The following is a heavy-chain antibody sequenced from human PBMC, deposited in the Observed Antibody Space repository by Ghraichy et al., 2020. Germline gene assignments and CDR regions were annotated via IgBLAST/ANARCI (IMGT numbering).Heavy chain of an antibody. Sequence: GGSLRLSCAASGFTFSLYWMTWVRQAPGKGLEWVANIKQDGSEKYYVDSVKGRFTISRDNAKNSLSLQMNSLCAEDAAVYYCARSSMSTLTARRHFDYWGQGTLVTVSS. V-gene: IGHV3-7*01. J-gene: IGHJ4*02. D-gene: IGHD2/OR15-2a*01. CDR3: ARSSMSTLTARRHFDY. CDR1: GFTFSLYW. CDR2: IKQDGSEK.